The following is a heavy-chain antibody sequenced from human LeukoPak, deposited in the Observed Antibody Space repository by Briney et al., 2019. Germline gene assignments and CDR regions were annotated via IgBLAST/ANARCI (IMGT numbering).Heavy chain of an antibody. Sequence: SGGSLRLSCAASGCAFSSYAMSWVRQPPGKGLEWVSVISRRDDYTYSAASVTGRFTISRDNSKNTLYLQMNTLRAEDTAVYYCANDYRSGSFHDFWGQGTLVTVSS. V-gene: IGHV3-23*01. J-gene: IGHJ4*02. CDR3: ANDYRSGSFHDF. CDR1: GCAFSSYA. D-gene: IGHD3-10*01. CDR2: ISRRDDYT.